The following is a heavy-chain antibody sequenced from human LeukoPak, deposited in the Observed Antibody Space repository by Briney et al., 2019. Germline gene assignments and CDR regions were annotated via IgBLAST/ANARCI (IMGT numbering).Heavy chain of an antibody. V-gene: IGHV3-21*04. CDR2: ISSSSRYK. J-gene: IGHJ4*02. Sequence: PGGSLRLSCVASGFTFSSYSMNWVRQAPGKGLEWVSSISSSSRYKYYTDSVKGRFTISRDNSKNTLYLQMNSLRAEDTAVYYCAKDQAFYPPVAHYGGQGTLVTVSS. CDR3: AKDQAFYPPVAHY. D-gene: IGHD6-19*01. CDR1: GFTFSSYS.